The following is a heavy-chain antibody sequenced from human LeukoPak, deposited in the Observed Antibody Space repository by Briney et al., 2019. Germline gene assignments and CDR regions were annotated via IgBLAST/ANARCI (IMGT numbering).Heavy chain of an antibody. CDR2: IYHTGST. D-gene: IGHD3-22*01. J-gene: IGHJ1*01. CDR3: ARMVDSSGFSPCQH. V-gene: IGHV4-38-2*02. Sequence: SETLSLTCTVSGHSIINSYYWGWIRQPPGKGLEWIGSIYHTGSTYYNPSLKSRITISIDTSKNQFSLRVNSVTAADTAVYYCARMVDSSGFSPCQHWGQGTLVTVSS. CDR1: GHSIINSYY.